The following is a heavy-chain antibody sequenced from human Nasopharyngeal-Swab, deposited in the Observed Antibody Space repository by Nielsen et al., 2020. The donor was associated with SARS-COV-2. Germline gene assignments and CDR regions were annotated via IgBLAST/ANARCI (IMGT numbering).Heavy chain of an antibody. CDR3: ARGRLSNYYGMDV. Sequence: WVRQAPGQGLEWMGWMNPNSGNTGYAQKFQGRVTMTGNTSISTAYMELSSLRSEDTAVYYCARGRLSNYYGMDVWGQGTTVTVSS. D-gene: IGHD3-16*02. V-gene: IGHV1-8*01. J-gene: IGHJ6*02. CDR2: MNPNSGNT.